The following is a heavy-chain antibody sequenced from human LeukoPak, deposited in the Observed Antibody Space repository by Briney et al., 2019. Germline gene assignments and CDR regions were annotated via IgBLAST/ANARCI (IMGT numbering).Heavy chain of an antibody. CDR3: VSSAGPFDY. D-gene: IGHD3-10*02. CDR2: INHSGST. J-gene: IGHJ4*02. Sequence: PSETLSLTCAVYGGSFSGYYWSWIRQPPGKGLEWIGEINHSGSTNYNPSLKSRVTISVDTSKNQFSLKLSSATAADTAVYYCVSSAGPFDYWGQGTLVTVSS. CDR1: GGSFSGYY. V-gene: IGHV4-34*01.